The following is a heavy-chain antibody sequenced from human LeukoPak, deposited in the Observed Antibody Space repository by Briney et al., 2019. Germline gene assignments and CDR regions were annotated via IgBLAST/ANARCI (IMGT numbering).Heavy chain of an antibody. V-gene: IGHV1-18*01. Sequence: ASVKVSCKASGYTFSSYSISWVRPAPRQGLEWMGWICAYNGNTIYAQKVKGRVTMTTDTSTSTAYMELRSLKSDDTAVYYCARASYCSDGSCYSDYWGQGTLVTVSS. CDR3: ARASYCSDGSCYSDY. D-gene: IGHD2-15*01. CDR2: ICAYNGNT. J-gene: IGHJ4*02. CDR1: GYTFSSYS.